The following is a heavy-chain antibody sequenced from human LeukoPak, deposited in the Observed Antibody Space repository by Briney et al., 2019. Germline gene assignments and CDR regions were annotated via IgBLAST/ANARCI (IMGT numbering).Heavy chain of an antibody. CDR1: GFTFTSYT. Sequence: GGSLRLSCAASGFTFTSYTMNWVRQAPGKGLEWVSSITSGSSYIYYADSVKGRFTISRDNAKNSLYLQMTSQRVEDTAVYYCAKTYGHFDDWGQGTLVTVSS. V-gene: IGHV3-21*01. CDR2: ITSGSSYI. D-gene: IGHD4-17*01. CDR3: AKTYGHFDD. J-gene: IGHJ4*02.